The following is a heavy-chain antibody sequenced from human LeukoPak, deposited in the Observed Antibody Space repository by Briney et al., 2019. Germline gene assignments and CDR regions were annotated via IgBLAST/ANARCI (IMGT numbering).Heavy chain of an antibody. CDR1: GFTFSSYW. J-gene: IGHJ4*01. Sequence: PGGSLRLSCAASGFTFSSYWMSWVRQASGKGLRWVAGIKQDASEKYYVDSVKGRFTISRDNAKNSLYLQMNSLRAGDTAVYYCARYDNGGYWGQGTLVTVSS. CDR3: ARYDNGGY. CDR2: IKQDASEK. D-gene: IGHD1-1*01. V-gene: IGHV3-7*02.